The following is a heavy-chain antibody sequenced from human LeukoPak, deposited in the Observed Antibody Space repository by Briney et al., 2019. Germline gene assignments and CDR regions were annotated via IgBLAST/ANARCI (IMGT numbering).Heavy chain of an antibody. V-gene: IGHV3-23*01. CDR3: AKLLFRGYCGSGSHDY. CDR1: GFTFSSYA. CDR2: ISGSGGST. J-gene: IGHJ4*02. Sequence: PGGSLRLSCAASGFTFSSYAMSWVRQAPGKGLEWVSAISGSGGSTYYADSVKGRFTISRDNSKNTLYLQMNSLRAEDTAVYYCAKLLFRGYCGSGSHDYWGQGTLVTVSP. D-gene: IGHD3-10*01.